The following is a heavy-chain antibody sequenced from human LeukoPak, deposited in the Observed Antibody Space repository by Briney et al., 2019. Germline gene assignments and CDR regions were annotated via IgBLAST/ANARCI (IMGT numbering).Heavy chain of an antibody. CDR1: GFTFSSYG. CDR3: AKDRISSWDPQSFDY. V-gene: IGHV3-30*02. CDR2: IWYDGSNK. D-gene: IGHD6-13*01. J-gene: IGHJ4*02. Sequence: GGSLRLSCAASGFTFSSYGMHWVRQAPGKGLEWVAVIWYDGSNKYYADSVKGRFTISRDNSKNTLYLQMNSLRAEDTAVYYCAKDRISSWDPQSFDYRGQGTLVTVSS.